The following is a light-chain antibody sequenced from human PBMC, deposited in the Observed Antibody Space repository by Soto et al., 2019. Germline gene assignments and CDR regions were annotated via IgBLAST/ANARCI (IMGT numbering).Light chain of an antibody. Sequence: QSALTQPASVSGSPGQSITISCTGSNSDIGRYDHVSWYQHHPGRAPKLLISEVTKRPSGISDRFSGSKSGYTASLTISGLQAEDEADYYCSSFTSAYTFVFGTGTKVTVL. CDR1: NSDIGRYDH. J-gene: IGLJ1*01. V-gene: IGLV2-14*01. CDR2: EVT. CDR3: SSFTSAYTFV.